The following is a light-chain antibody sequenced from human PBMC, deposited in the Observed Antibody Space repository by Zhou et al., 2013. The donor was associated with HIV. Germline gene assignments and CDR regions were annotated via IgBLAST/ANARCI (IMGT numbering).Light chain of an antibody. CDR3: QQYYSYPQIT. CDR1: QGISNY. Sequence: AIRITQSPSSLSASTGDRVTITCRASQGISNYLACFQQKPGKAPKLLMSTASTLQSGVPSRFNGSGSGTDFTLTINCLQSEDFATYYCQQYYSYPQITFGQGTRLEIK. V-gene: IGKV1-8*01. CDR2: TAS. J-gene: IGKJ5*01.